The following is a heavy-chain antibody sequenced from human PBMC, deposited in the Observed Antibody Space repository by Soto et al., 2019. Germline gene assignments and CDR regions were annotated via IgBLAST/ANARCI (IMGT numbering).Heavy chain of an antibody. CDR2: ISGSGETI. D-gene: IGHD1-26*01. J-gene: IGHJ1*01. Sequence: QMPLVESGGDLVKPGESLRLSCVASGFTFSDHSMSWIRQAPGKGLEWVSYISGSGETISYADSVKGRFTISRDNAKNSLYLQMKSLRVEDTAVYYCVRKLGGTWGQGTLVTVSS. CDR1: GFTFSDHS. V-gene: IGHV3-11*01. CDR3: VRKLGGT.